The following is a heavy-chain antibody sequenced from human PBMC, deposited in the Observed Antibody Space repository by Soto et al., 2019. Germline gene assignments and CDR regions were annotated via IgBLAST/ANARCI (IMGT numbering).Heavy chain of an antibody. CDR3: AKDLSKNYYYPFDF. D-gene: IGHD3-10*01. V-gene: IGHV3-23*01. Sequence: GGSRRPSCTASGLTFSDYAMAWVRQAPGKGLEWVSTISGGSSVTYYGDSVKGRFTLSRDNAKKTLFLQLNRLSAEDTGTYYCAKDLSKNYYYPFDFWGQGTQVTVSS. CDR2: ISGGSSVT. J-gene: IGHJ4*02. CDR1: GLTFSDYA.